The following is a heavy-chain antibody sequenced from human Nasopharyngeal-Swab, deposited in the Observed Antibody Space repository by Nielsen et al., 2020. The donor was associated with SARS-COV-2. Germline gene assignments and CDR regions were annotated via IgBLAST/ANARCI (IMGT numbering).Heavy chain of an antibody. Sequence: SETLSLTCTVSGGSISSGSYYWSWIRQPAGKGLEWIGRIYTSGSTNYNPPLKSRVTISVETSKNQFSLKLSSVTAADTAVYYCARDNRALYYFDYWGQGTLVTVSS. V-gene: IGHV4-61*02. CDR2: IYTSGST. D-gene: IGHD3-10*01. CDR1: GGSISSGSYY. J-gene: IGHJ4*02. CDR3: ARDNRALYYFDY.